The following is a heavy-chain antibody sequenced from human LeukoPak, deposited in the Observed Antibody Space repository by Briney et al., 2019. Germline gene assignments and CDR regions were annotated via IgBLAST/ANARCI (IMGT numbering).Heavy chain of an antibody. CDR3: ARDRALWFGELYYFDY. Sequence: PSETLSLTCTVSGGSISSYYWSWIRQPAGKGLEWLGRIYTSGSTNYNPSLKSRVTMSVDTSKNQFSLKLSSVTAADTAVYYCARDRALWFGELYYFDYWGQGTLVTVSS. J-gene: IGHJ4*02. V-gene: IGHV4-4*07. CDR2: IYTSGST. D-gene: IGHD3-10*01. CDR1: GGSISSYY.